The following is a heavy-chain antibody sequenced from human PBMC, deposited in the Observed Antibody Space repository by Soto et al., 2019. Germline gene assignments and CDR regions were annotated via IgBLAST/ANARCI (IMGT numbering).Heavy chain of an antibody. CDR3: AKAGDYGDYYYGMDV. J-gene: IGHJ6*02. Sequence: GGSLRLSCAASGFTFSSYAISWVRQAPGKGLEWVSAISGSGGSTYYADSVKGRFTISRDNSKNTLYLQMNSLRAEDTAVYYCAKAGDYGDYYYGMDVWGQETTVTVSS. V-gene: IGHV3-23*01. CDR2: ISGSGGST. CDR1: GFTFSSYA. D-gene: IGHD4-17*01.